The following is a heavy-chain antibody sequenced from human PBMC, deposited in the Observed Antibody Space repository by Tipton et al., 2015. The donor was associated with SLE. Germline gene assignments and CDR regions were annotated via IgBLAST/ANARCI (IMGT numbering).Heavy chain of an antibody. D-gene: IGHD3-22*01. V-gene: IGHV4-61*02. CDR1: GGSISSGSYY. CDR2: IYTSGST. J-gene: IGHJ3*02. CDR3: AREGSPITMIVVSPGAAAFDI. Sequence: TLSLTCTVSGGSISSGSYYWSWIRQPAGKGLEWIGSIYTSGSTNYNPSLKSRVTISVDTSKNQFSLKLSSVTAADTAVYYCAREGSPITMIVVSPGAAAFDIWGQGKMVTVSS.